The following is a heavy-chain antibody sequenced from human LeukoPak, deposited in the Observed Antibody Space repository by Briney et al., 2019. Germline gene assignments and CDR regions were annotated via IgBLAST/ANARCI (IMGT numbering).Heavy chain of an antibody. CDR1: GGTFSSYA. D-gene: IGHD6-19*01. J-gene: IGHJ4*02. CDR3: ARVSVISGWAFDY. CDR2: IIPIFGTA. V-gene: IGHV1-69*06. Sequence: SVKVSCKASGGTFSSYAISWVRQAPGQGLELMGGIIPIFGTANYAQKFQGRVTITADKSTSTAYMELSSLRSEDTAVYYCARVSVISGWAFDYWGQGTLVTVSS.